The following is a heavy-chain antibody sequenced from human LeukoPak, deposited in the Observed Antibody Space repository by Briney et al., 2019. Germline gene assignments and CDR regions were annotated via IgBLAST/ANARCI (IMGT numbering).Heavy chain of an antibody. CDR2: IYSGGST. CDR3: ARDGSYARSLDY. J-gene: IGHJ4*02. V-gene: IGHV3-53*01. Sequence: GGSLRLSCAASGFTVSVNYMSWVRQAPGKGLERVSVIYSGGSTYYADSVKGRFTISRDNSKNTVYLQMSSLRAEDTAVYYCARDGSYARSLDYWGQGTLVTVAT. D-gene: IGHD2-2*01. CDR1: GFTVSVNY.